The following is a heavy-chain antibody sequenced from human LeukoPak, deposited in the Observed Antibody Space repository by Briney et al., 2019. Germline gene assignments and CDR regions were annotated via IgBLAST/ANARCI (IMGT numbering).Heavy chain of an antibody. CDR2: IYSGGST. V-gene: IGHV3-53*01. J-gene: IGHJ4*02. Sequence: GGSLRLSCAASGFTVSSKYMSWVRQAPGEGLEWVSVIYSGGSTYYVDSVKGRFTISRDNSKNTLYLQMNSLRAEDTAVYYCARESAGGFAYWGQGTLVTVSS. CDR3: ARESAGGFAY. CDR1: GFTVSSKY. D-gene: IGHD6-13*01.